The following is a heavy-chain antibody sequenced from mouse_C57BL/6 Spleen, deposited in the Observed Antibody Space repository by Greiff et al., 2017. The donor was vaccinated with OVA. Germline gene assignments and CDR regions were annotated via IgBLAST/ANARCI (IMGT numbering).Heavy chain of an antibody. D-gene: IGHD2-4*01. CDR3: ARRGDYDVGYFDV. Sequence: DVMLVESGGGLVKPGGSLKLSCAASGFTFSSYAMSWVRQTPEKRLEWVATISDGGSYTYYPDNVKGRFTISRDNAKNNLYLQMSHLKSEDTAMYYCARRGDYDVGYFDVWGTGTTVTVSS. J-gene: IGHJ1*03. CDR2: ISDGGSYT. V-gene: IGHV5-4*03. CDR1: GFTFSSYA.